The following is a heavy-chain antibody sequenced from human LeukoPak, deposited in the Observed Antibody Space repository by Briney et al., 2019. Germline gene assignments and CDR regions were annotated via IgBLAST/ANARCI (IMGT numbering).Heavy chain of an antibody. D-gene: IGHD6-13*01. V-gene: IGHV3-48*01. CDR3: ARDMGIAATPGSFDI. CDR2: ISSGSSTI. Sequence: PGGSLRLSCAASGFTFNAYSMNWVRQAPGKGLEWLSYISSGSSTIYYVDSVKGRFTISRDNSKNTLYLQMNSLRAEDTAVYYCARDMGIAATPGSFDIWGQGTMVTVSS. CDR1: GFTFNAYS. J-gene: IGHJ3*02.